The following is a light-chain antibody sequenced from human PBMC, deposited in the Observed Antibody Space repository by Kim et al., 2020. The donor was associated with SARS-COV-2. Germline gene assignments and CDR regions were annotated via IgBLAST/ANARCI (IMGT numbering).Light chain of an antibody. Sequence: SSELTQDPAVSVALGQTVRITCQGDSLRTYYATWYQRKPGQAPLLVIFAKNNRPSGIPDRFSASSSGNTASLTITGTQAEDEADYYCSSRDSSGNPWVFGGGTQLTVL. J-gene: IGLJ3*02. CDR1: SLRTYY. CDR3: SSRDSSGNPWV. V-gene: IGLV3-19*01. CDR2: AKN.